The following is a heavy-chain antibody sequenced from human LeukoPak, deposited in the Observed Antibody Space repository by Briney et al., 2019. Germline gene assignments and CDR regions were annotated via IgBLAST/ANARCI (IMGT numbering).Heavy chain of an antibody. D-gene: IGHD6-13*01. Sequence: PGGSLRLSCAASAFTVSSHSMTWVRQAPGKGLEWVSTLYNTGNTYYANSVKGRFSISRDNSKNTLFLQMNSLRAEDTAVYYCARLTADGRLYFVDWGPGTLVTVSS. CDR2: LYNTGNT. CDR3: ARLTADGRLYFVD. V-gene: IGHV3-53*01. CDR1: AFTVSSHS. J-gene: IGHJ4*02.